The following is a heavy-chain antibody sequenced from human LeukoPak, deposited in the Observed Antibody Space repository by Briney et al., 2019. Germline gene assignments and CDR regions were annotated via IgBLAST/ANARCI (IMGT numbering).Heavy chain of an antibody. V-gene: IGHV3-23*01. J-gene: IGHJ4*02. Sequence: GGSLRPSCVASGFTFSTRAMSWVRLAPGKGLEWVSAIGGSDGSTYYADSVKGRFTISRDNSKDTLYLQMNSLRAEDTAVYYCAKRDSSGSYPYYFDYWGQGTLVTVSS. CDR1: GFTFSTRA. CDR2: IGGSDGST. D-gene: IGHD3-22*01. CDR3: AKRDSSGSYPYYFDY.